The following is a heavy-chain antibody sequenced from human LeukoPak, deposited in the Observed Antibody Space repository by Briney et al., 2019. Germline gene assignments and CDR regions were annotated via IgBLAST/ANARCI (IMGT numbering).Heavy chain of an antibody. D-gene: IGHD3-10*01. CDR3: ARDWGELLWFGELPYYYYYMDV. CDR2: IYYSGST. J-gene: IGHJ6*03. V-gene: IGHV4-59*01. Sequence: SETLSLTCTVSGGSISSYYWSWIRQPPGKGLEWIGYIYYSGSTNYNPSLKSRVTISVDTSKNQFSLKLSSVTAADTAVYYCARDWGELLWFGELPYYYYYMDVWGRGTTVTVSS. CDR1: GGSISSYY.